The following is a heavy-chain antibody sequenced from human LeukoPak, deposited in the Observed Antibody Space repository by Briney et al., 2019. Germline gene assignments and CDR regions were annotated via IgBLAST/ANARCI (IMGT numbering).Heavy chain of an antibody. Sequence: PGGSLRLSCAASGFTFNTYGMHWVRQAPGKGLEWIAVVWSDGSNRFYADSVEGRFTISRDNSKNTLYLQMNSLRAEDTAVYYCAKSNTESQTTVGNWGQGTLVGVSS. D-gene: IGHD1-14*01. CDR1: GFTFNTYG. V-gene: IGHV3-33*06. CDR3: AKSNTESQTTVGN. J-gene: IGHJ4*02. CDR2: VWSDGSNR.